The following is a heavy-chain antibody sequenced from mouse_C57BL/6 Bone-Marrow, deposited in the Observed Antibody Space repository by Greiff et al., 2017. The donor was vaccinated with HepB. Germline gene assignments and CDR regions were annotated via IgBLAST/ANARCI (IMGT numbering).Heavy chain of an antibody. J-gene: IGHJ1*03. CDR3: ARITTVGDWYFDV. V-gene: IGHV3-6*01. CDR1: GYSITSGYY. D-gene: IGHD1-1*01. CDR2: ISYDGSN. Sequence: EVKLQESGPGLVKPSQSLSLTCSVTGYSITSGYYWNWIRQFPGNKLEWMGYISYDGSNNYNPSLKNRISITRDTSKNQFFLKLNSVTTEDTATYYCARITTVGDWYFDVWGTGTTVTVSS.